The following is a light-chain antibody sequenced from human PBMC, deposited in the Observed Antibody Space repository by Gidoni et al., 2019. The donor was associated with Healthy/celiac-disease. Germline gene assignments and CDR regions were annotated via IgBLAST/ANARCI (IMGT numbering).Light chain of an antibody. Sequence: DIQITQSPSTLSAAVGDRVTITCRASQSISSWLAWYQQKPGKAPKLLIYKASSLESGVPSRFSGSGAGTEFTLTISSLQPDDFATYYCQQYNSYSPEVTFGGGTKVEIK. CDR1: QSISSW. CDR3: QQYNSYSPEVT. CDR2: KAS. V-gene: IGKV1-5*03. J-gene: IGKJ4*01.